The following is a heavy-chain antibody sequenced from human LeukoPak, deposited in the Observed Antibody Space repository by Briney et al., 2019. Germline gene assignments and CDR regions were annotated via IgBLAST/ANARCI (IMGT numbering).Heavy chain of an antibody. CDR1: GGSISSSNW. V-gene: IGHV4-4*02. Sequence: SETLSLTCAVSGGSISSSNWWSWVRQPPGKGLEWIGEIYHSGSTNYNPSLKSRVTISVDRSKNQFSLKLSSVTAADTAVYYCARGRVLKTDAFDIWGQGTMVTVSS. CDR2: IYHSGST. J-gene: IGHJ3*02. D-gene: IGHD2-8*02. CDR3: ARGRVLKTDAFDI.